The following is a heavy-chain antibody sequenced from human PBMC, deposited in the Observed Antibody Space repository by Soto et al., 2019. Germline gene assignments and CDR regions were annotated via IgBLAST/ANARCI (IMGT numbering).Heavy chain of an antibody. CDR2: IYPGDSDT. CDR3: ARICSGGSCSRYYGMDV. CDR1: GYSFTSYW. V-gene: IGHV5-51*01. D-gene: IGHD2-15*01. Sequence: ESLKISCKGSGYSFTSYWIGWVRQMPGKGLEWMGIIYPGDSDTRYSPSFQGQVTISADKSISTAYLQWSSLKASDTAMYYCARICSGGSCSRYYGMDVWGQGTTVTVSS. J-gene: IGHJ6*02.